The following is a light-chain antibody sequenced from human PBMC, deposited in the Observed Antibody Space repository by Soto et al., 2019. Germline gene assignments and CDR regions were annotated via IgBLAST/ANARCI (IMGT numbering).Light chain of an antibody. CDR2: GNT. Sequence: QSVLTQPPSVSGAPGQRVTISCTGSSSNIGAIYDVHWYQQLPGTAPKLLIYGNTNRPSGVPDRFSGSKSGTSASLAITGLQAADEADYYCQSYDSSLSGWVFGGGTKLTVL. CDR1: SSNIGAIYD. V-gene: IGLV1-40*01. CDR3: QSYDSSLSGWV. J-gene: IGLJ3*02.